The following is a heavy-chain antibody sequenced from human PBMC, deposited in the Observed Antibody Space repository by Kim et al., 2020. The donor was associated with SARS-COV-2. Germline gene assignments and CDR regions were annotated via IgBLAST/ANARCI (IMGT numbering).Heavy chain of an antibody. V-gene: IGHV3-23*01. CDR3: AKDLRGYGVRYFDY. CDR1: GFTFSSYA. D-gene: IGHD4-17*01. J-gene: IGHJ4*02. CDR2: ISGSGGST. Sequence: GGSLRLSCAASGFTFSSYAMSWVRQAPGKGLEWVSAISGSGGSTYYADSVKGRFTISRDNSKNTLYLQMNSLRAKDTAVYYCAKDLRGYGVRYFDYWGQGTLVTVSS.